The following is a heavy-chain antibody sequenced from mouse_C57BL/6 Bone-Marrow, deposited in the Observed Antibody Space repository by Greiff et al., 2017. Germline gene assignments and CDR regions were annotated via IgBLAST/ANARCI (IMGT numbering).Heavy chain of an antibody. V-gene: IGHV1-54*01. Sequence: VQLQQSGAELVRPGTSVKVSCKASGYAFTNYLIEWVKQRPGQGLEWIGVINPGSGGTNYNEKFKGKATLTADKSSSTAYMQLSSLTSEDSAVYCCAREGDYDYVDYWGQGTTLTVSS. CDR3: AREGDYDYVDY. CDR1: GYAFTNYL. D-gene: IGHD2-4*01. CDR2: INPGSGGT. J-gene: IGHJ2*01.